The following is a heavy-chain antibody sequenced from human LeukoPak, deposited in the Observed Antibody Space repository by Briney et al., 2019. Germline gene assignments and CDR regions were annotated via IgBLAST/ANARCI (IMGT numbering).Heavy chain of an antibody. CDR1: GFTFSSYS. CDR2: ISSSSSCI. Sequence: RGSLRLSCAASGFTFSSYSMNWVRQAPGKGLEWVSSISSSSSCIYYADSVKGRFTISRDNAKNSLYLQMNSLRAEDTAVYYCARVCSGSHCGYWGQGTLVTVSS. D-gene: IGHD1-26*01. CDR3: ARVCSGSHCGY. J-gene: IGHJ4*02. V-gene: IGHV3-21*01.